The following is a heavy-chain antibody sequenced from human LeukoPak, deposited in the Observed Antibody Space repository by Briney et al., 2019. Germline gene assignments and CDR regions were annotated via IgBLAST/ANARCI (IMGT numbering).Heavy chain of an antibody. D-gene: IGHD3-10*01. CDR1: GFTFSSYA. J-gene: IGHJ4*02. CDR2: ISGSVSST. V-gene: IGHV3-23*01. CDR3: AKGSLYYYGSGSSHGY. Sequence: GGSLRLSCAASGFTFSSYAMNWVRQAPGKGLEWVSAISGSVSSTYYADSVKGRFTISRDNSKNTLFLQMNSLRAEDTAVYYCAKGSLYYYGSGSSHGYWGQGTLVTVSS.